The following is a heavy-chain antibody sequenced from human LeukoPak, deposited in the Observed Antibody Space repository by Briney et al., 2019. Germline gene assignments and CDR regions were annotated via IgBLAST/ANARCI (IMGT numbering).Heavy chain of an antibody. D-gene: IGHD3-10*01. J-gene: IGHJ5*02. Sequence: PSETLSLTCTVSGDSISSTNYYWGWIRQPPGKGLEWIGSIYYSGSTYYNPSLKSRVTISVDTSKNQFSLKLRSVTAADTAVYSCARNRYYYGSGNYGVPNWFDPWGQGTLVTVSS. CDR3: ARNRYYYGSGNYGVPNWFDP. CDR1: GDSISSTNYY. V-gene: IGHV4-39*01. CDR2: IYYSGST.